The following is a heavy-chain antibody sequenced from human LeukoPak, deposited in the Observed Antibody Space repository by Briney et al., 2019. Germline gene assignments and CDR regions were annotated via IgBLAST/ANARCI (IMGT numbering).Heavy chain of an antibody. Sequence: GGSLRLSCAASGFTFNSYWMHWVRQAPGKGLVWVSRINSDGSSTSYADSVKGRFTISRDNSKNTVSLQMNSLRAEDTAVYYCARWFLGLDVWGQGTTVTVSS. V-gene: IGHV3-74*01. CDR2: INSDGSST. J-gene: IGHJ6*02. CDR1: GFTFNSYW. D-gene: IGHD2/OR15-2a*01. CDR3: ARWFLGLDV.